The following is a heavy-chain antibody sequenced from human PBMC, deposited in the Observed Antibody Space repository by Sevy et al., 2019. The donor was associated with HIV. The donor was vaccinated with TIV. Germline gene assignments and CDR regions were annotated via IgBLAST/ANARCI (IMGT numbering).Heavy chain of an antibody. D-gene: IGHD1-7*01. CDR2: MGGTTSTI. Sequence: GGSLRLSCAASGFSFSTSGMNWVRQAPGKGLEWVSYMGGTTSTIYYADSVKGRFTISRENARNSLYLQMNSLRDEDTAVYYCAVPKVTGTTTMFDYWGQGTLVTVSS. CDR1: GFSFSTSG. J-gene: IGHJ4*02. CDR3: AVPKVTGTTTMFDY. V-gene: IGHV3-48*02.